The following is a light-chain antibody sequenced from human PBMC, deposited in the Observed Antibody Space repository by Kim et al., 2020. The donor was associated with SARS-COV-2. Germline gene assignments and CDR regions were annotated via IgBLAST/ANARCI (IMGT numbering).Light chain of an antibody. CDR3: QQYYNWPPVT. V-gene: IGKV3-15*01. CDR1: QSISNK. Sequence: STGERVTRSCRASQSISNKLAWYEQKPGQAPRRLIYGASTRATGIPARFSGSGSGTEFTLDISSLQSEDFAVYYCQQYYNWPPVTFGGGTKVDIK. J-gene: IGKJ4*01. CDR2: GAS.